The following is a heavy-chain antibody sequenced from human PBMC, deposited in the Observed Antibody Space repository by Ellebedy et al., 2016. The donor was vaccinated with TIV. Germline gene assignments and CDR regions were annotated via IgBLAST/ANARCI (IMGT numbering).Heavy chain of an antibody. CDR1: AGSLSDNY. CDR2: LYYTGSP. V-gene: IGHV4-59*08. J-gene: IGHJ4*02. D-gene: IGHD2-21*02. Sequence: MPSETLSLTCAVSAGSLSDNYWTWVRQPPGTGLEWIGYLYYTGSPYYNPSFKSRVTLSADTSKTQFSLNLTTVTAADTAVYYWARTDPWQPIDFWGQGTLVTVSS. CDR3: ARTDPWQPIDF.